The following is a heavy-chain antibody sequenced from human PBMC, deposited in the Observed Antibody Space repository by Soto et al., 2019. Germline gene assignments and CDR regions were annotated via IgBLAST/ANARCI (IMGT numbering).Heavy chain of an antibody. CDR1: GVSICIYY. Sequence: SESLSLTCTVSGVSICIYYLSWIRQPPGKGLEWIGYIYYSGSTNYTPSLKSRVTISVDTSKNQFSLKLSSVTAADTAVYSCARRYGSCFDIWGQGTMVTVS. CDR3: ARRYGSCFDI. V-gene: IGHV4-59*08. CDR2: IYYSGST. J-gene: IGHJ3*02. D-gene: IGHD3-10*01.